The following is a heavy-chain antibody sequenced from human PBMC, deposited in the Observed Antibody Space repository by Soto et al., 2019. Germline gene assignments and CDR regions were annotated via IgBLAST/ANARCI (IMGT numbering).Heavy chain of an antibody. Sequence: PSETLSLTCTVSGGSISSGGYYWSWIRQHPGKGLEWIGYIYYSGSTYYNPSLKSRVTISVDTSKNQFSLKLSSVTAADTAVYYCARNTYYDFWSGYLAPYGMDVWGQGTTVTVSS. V-gene: IGHV4-31*03. CDR2: IYYSGST. CDR1: GGSISSGGYY. D-gene: IGHD3-3*01. J-gene: IGHJ6*02. CDR3: ARNTYYDFWSGYLAPYGMDV.